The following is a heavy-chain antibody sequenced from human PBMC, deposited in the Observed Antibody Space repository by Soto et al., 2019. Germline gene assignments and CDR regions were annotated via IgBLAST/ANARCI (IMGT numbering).Heavy chain of an antibody. D-gene: IGHD5-12*01. J-gene: IGHJ4*02. CDR1: GFTFSNAW. CDR3: TTDHPQTDIVATYFDY. V-gene: IGHV3-15*01. CDR2: IKSRTDGGTT. Sequence: PGGSLRLSCAASGFTFSNAWMSWVRQAPGKGLEWVGRIKSRTDGGTTDYAAPVKGRFTISRDDSKNTLYLQMNSLKTEDTAVYYCTTDHPQTDIVATYFDYWGQGTPVTVSS.